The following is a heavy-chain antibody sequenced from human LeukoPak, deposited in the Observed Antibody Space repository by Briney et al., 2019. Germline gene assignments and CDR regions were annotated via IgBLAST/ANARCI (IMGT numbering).Heavy chain of an antibody. CDR2: INPASGGT. Sequence: ASVKVSCKTFGYTFSDNYIHWVRQAPGQRLEWMGWINPASGGTNYVQTFQGRVTMTRDASIRTAYMELSRLTSDDTAVYYCAEKPRGTGIRAFDYWGQGTLVPVSA. CDR1: GYTFSDNY. D-gene: IGHD1-1*01. CDR3: AEKPRGTGIRAFDY. J-gene: IGHJ4*02. V-gene: IGHV1-2*02.